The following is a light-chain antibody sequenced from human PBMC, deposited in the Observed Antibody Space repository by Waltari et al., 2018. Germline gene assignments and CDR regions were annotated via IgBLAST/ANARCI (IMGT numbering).Light chain of an antibody. CDR3: QQYNNWPPWT. V-gene: IGKV3-15*01. CDR1: QSVRNN. CDR2: CAS. Sequence: EIVMTQSPATLSVSPGERATLPCSASQSVRNNLVWYQQKPGQAPRLLIYCASSRVTGIPARFSCSGSGTEFTLTISSLQSEDFAVDYCQQYNNWPPWTFGQGTKVEIK. J-gene: IGKJ1*01.